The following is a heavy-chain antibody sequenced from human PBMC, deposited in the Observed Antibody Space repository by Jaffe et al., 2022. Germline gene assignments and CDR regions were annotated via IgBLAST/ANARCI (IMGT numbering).Heavy chain of an antibody. D-gene: IGHD5-12*01. CDR3: VRAGNGYEKAYDGFHI. CDR1: GYSFTTYW. CDR2: IYPGDSDT. Sequence: EVRLVQSGAEVKEPGESLKISCKGSGYSFTTYWIGWVRQMPGKGLEWMGIIYPGDSDTKYSPSFQGQVTISADKSINTAYLQWTSLKASDTATYYCVRAGNGYEKAYDGFHIWGQGTMVTVS. J-gene: IGHJ3*02. V-gene: IGHV5-51*03.